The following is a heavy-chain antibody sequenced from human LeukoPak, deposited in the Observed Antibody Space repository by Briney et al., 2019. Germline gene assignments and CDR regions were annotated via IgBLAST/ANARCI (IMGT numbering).Heavy chain of an antibody. J-gene: IGHJ6*04. D-gene: IGHD4-11*01. Sequence: GGSLRLSCAASGFTFSSYSMNWVRQAPGKGLEWVSYISSSSSTIYYADSVKGRFTISRDNAKNSLYLQMNSLRAEDTAVYYCARDHPPTETTSNYYGMDVWAKGPTFTVPS. CDR2: ISSSSSTI. CDR3: ARDHPPTETTSNYYGMDV. V-gene: IGHV3-48*01. CDR1: GFTFSSYS.